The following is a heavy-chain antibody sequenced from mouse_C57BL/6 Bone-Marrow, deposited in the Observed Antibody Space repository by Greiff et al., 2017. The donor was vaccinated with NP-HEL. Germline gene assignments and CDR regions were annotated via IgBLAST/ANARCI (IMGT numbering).Heavy chain of an antibody. D-gene: IGHD3-2*02. CDR2: IYPGDGDT. CDR1: GYAFSSSW. CDR3: ARSGTAQDPFYAMDY. Sequence: QVQLQQSGPELVKPGASVKISCKASGYAFSSSWMNWVKQRPGKGLEWIGRIYPGDGDTNYNGKFKGKATLTADKSSSTAYMQLSSLTSEDSAVYFCARSGTAQDPFYAMDYWGQGTSVTVSS. V-gene: IGHV1-82*01. J-gene: IGHJ4*01.